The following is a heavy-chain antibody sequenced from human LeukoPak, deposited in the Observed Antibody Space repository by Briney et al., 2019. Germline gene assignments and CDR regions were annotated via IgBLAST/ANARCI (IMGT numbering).Heavy chain of an antibody. D-gene: IGHD4-17*01. CDR2: IYSGGST. CDR1: GFTVSSNY. CDR3: ARARNDYGDYFDAFDI. V-gene: IGHV3-66*01. J-gene: IGHJ3*02. Sequence: GGSLRLSCAASGFTVSSNYMSWVRQAPGKGLEWVSVIYSGGSTYYADSVKGRFTISRDNSKNTLYLQMNSLRAEDTAVYYCARARNDYGDYFDAFDIWGQGTMVTVSS.